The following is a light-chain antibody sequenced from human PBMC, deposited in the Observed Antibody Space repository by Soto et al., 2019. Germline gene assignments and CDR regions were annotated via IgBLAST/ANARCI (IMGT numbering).Light chain of an antibody. V-gene: IGKV3D-15*01. Sequence: EIVMTQSPATLSVSPGERATLSCRASQSISTELAWYQQKPGQPPRLLIYSASTRVTGVPARFTGSGSGSESTVTISGLQTEDFAVYYCQQGHNWPLTFGQGTRLE. CDR3: QQGHNWPLT. J-gene: IGKJ2*01. CDR2: SAS. CDR1: QSISTE.